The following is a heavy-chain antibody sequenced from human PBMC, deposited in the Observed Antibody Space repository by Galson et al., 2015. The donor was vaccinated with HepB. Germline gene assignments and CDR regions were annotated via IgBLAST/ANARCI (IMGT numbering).Heavy chain of an antibody. V-gene: IGHV3-48*01. Sequence: SLRLSCAASGFTFSNYSMSWVRQAPGKGLEWVSYISLSSTNIYYADSVKGRFTISRDNAKNSLYLQMNSLRAEDTAVYYCARGNYYDSSGYSDAFDIWGQGTMVTVSS. CDR3: ARGNYYDSSGYSDAFDI. D-gene: IGHD3-22*01. J-gene: IGHJ3*02. CDR2: ISLSSTNI. CDR1: GFTFSNYS.